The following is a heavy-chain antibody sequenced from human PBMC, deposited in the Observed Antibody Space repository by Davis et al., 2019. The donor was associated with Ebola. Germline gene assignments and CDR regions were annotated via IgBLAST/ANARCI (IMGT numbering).Heavy chain of an antibody. Sequence: MPSETLSLTCAVYGGSFSGYYWSWIRQPPGKGLEWIGEINHSGSTNYNPSLKSRVTISVDTSKNQFSLKLSSVTAADTAVYYCAREMGTVTTWGMDVWGQGTTVTVSS. V-gene: IGHV4-34*01. J-gene: IGHJ6*02. CDR1: GGSFSGYY. CDR3: AREMGTVTTWGMDV. D-gene: IGHD4-11*01. CDR2: INHSGST.